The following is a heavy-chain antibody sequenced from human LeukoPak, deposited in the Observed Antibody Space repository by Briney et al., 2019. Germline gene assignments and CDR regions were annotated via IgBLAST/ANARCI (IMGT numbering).Heavy chain of an antibody. CDR3: ARVGSSGPEDDY. Sequence: GGSLRLSCAASGFTFSSYAMHWVRQAPGKGLEWVAVISYDGSNKYYADSVKGRFTISRDNSKNTLYLQMNSLRAGDTAVYYCARVGSSGPEDDYWGQGTLVTVSS. CDR1: GFTFSSYA. CDR2: ISYDGSNK. V-gene: IGHV3-30*04. D-gene: IGHD6-19*01. J-gene: IGHJ4*02.